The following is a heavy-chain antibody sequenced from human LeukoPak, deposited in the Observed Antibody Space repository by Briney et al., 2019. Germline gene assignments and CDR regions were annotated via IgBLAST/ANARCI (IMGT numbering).Heavy chain of an antibody. V-gene: IGHV3-72*01. CDR1: GFTFSNYG. D-gene: IGHD3-10*01. CDR2: IRNKAKTYTT. Sequence: GVSLRLSCAASGFTFSNYGMSWVRQAPGKGLEWVGRIRNKAKTYTTDYAASVRGRFTISRDDSKNSLYLEMNSLKTEDTAVYYCAREYYSRLDYWGQGTLVTVSS. CDR3: AREYYSRLDY. J-gene: IGHJ4*02.